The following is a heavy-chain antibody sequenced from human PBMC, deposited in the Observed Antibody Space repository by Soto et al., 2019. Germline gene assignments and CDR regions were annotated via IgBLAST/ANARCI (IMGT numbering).Heavy chain of an antibody. CDR3: ARDRVPAELGRPGGGKDYFYWMDV. D-gene: IGHD1-1*01. Sequence: GGSLRFSCAASGFTVSSNYMSWVRQAPGKGLGWVSVIYSGGSTYYADSVKGRFTISRDNSKNTLYLQMNSLRAEDTAVYYCARDRVPAELGRPGGGKDYFYWMDVGDQETTDKISS. CDR2: IYSGGST. J-gene: IGHJ6*02. V-gene: IGHV3-53*01. CDR1: GFTVSSNY.